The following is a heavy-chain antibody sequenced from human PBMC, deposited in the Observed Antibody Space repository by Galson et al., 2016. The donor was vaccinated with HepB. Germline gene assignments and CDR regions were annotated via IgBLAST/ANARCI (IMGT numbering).Heavy chain of an antibody. J-gene: IGHJ6*04. CDR1: GFTFRNYG. CDR2: TSRSGDST. CDR3: VQGSTAPAV. Sequence: SLRLSCAASGFTFRNYGMTWVRQAPGKGLEVASSTSRSGDSTDYADSVKGRFTISRDNSKNTLSLQMNSLTADDTATYYCVQGSTAPAVWGKGTTVTVSS. D-gene: IGHD1-26*01. V-gene: IGHV3-23*01.